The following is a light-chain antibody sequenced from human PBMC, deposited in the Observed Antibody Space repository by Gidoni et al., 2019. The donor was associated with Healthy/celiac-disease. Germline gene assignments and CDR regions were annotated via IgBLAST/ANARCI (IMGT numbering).Light chain of an antibody. J-gene: IGKJ2*02. V-gene: IGKV3-11*01. CDR2: DAS. CDR1: QSVSSY. Sequence: DIVLSHSPATLSMSPGERATLSCRASQSVSSYLAWYQQKPGQAPKLLIYDASNRATGIPARFSGSGSGTDFTLTISSLEPEDFAVYYCQQRSNWPRTFGHGTKLEIK. CDR3: QQRSNWPRT.